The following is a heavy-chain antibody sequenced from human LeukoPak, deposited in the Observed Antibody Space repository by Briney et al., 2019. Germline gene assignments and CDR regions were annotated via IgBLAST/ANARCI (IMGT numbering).Heavy chain of an antibody. D-gene: IGHD3-16*01. J-gene: IGHJ6*02. CDR1: GFTFNTYA. Sequence: GGSLRLSCAASGFTFNTYAIHWVRQAPGKGLEWVAIISYDGGNKYSADSVKGRFTISRDNSKNSLYLQMSNLRAEDTAVYFCARGGGLDVWGQGATVTVSS. CDR3: ARGGGLDV. V-gene: IGHV3-30*03. CDR2: ISYDGGNK.